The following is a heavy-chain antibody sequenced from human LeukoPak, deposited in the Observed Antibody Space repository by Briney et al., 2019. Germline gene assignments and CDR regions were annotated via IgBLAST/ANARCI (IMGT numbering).Heavy chain of an antibody. CDR1: GFTFSSYA. Sequence: GGSLRLSCAASGFTFSSYAMSWVRQAPGKGLEWVSAISGSGGSTYYADSVKGRFTISRDDSKNTLYLQMNSLRAEDTAVYYCAKDRAVVEFNWFDPWGQGTLVTVSS. V-gene: IGHV3-23*01. CDR2: ISGSGGST. J-gene: IGHJ5*02. D-gene: IGHD2-15*01. CDR3: AKDRAVVEFNWFDP.